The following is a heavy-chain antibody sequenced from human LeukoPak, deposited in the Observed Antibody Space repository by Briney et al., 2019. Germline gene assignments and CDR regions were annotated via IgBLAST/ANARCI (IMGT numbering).Heavy chain of an antibody. CDR3: ASLIAATDAFDI. J-gene: IGHJ3*02. CDR1: GGSISSGGYY. D-gene: IGHD6-13*01. CDR2: IYYSGST. Sequence: SETLSLTCTVSGGSISSGGYYWSWIRQHPGKGLEWIGYIYYSGSTYYNPSLKSRVTISVDTSKNQFSLKLSSVAAADTAVYYCASLIAATDAFDIWGQGTMVTASS. V-gene: IGHV4-61*08.